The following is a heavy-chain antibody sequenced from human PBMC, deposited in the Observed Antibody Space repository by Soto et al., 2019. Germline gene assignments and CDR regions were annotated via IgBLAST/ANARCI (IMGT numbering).Heavy chain of an antibody. CDR3: ARVANYCSSTSCYADYFEY. CDR2: INPNSGGT. Sequence: ASVKVSCKASGYTFTGYYMHWVRQAPGQGLEWMGWINPNSGGTNYAQKLQGRVTMTTDTSTSTAYMELRSLRSDDTAVYYCARVANYCSSTSCYADYFEYWGQGTLVTVSS. V-gene: IGHV1-2*02. CDR1: GYTFTGYY. J-gene: IGHJ4*02. D-gene: IGHD2-2*01.